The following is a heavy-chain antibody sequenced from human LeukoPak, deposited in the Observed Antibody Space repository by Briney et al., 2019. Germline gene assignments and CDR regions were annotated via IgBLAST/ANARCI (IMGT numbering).Heavy chain of an antibody. CDR2: INYSGST. V-gene: IGHV4-59*01. J-gene: IGHJ4*02. D-gene: IGHD2-15*01. Sequence: SETLSLTCTVSGGSISGYYWHWIRQPPGMGLEWIGYINYSGSTDYKPSLKSRVTISVDTSNNQFSLNLRSVTAADTAVYYCARGYSSFEYWGQGILVTVSS. CDR3: ARGYSSFEY. CDR1: GGSISGYY.